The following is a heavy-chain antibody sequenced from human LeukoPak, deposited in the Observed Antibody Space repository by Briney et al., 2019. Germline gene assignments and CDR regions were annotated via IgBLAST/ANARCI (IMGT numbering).Heavy chain of an antibody. CDR1: GFTVSSNY. D-gene: IGHD3-16*01. CDR2: IYTAGST. J-gene: IGHJ4*02. V-gene: IGHV3-53*01. CDR3: ARGWGFLGYFDY. Sequence: GGSLRLSCAASGFTVSSNYMSWVRQAPGKGLEWVSVIYTAGSTYYADSVKGRFTISRDNSKNTLYLQMNSLRGEDTAVYYCARGWGFLGYFDYWGQGTLVTVSS.